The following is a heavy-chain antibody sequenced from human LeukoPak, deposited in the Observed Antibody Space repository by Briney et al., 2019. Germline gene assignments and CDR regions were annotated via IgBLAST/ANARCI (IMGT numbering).Heavy chain of an antibody. CDR2: IIPLFGTA. CDR3: AREWDFDSSGFYYYY. J-gene: IGHJ4*02. Sequence: ASVKVSCKASGGIFSRYAISWVRQAPGQGLEWMGGIIPLFGTANYAQRFQGRVTITADESTRTAHMELSSLRSEDTAIYYCAREWDFDSSGFYYYYWGQGTLVTVSS. V-gene: IGHV1-69*13. D-gene: IGHD3-22*01. CDR1: GGIFSRYA.